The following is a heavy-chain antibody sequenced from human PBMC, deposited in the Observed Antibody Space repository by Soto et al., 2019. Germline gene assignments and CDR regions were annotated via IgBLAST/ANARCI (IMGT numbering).Heavy chain of an antibody. CDR2: INAGNGNT. J-gene: IGHJ4*02. Sequence: QVQLVQSGAEVKKPGASVKVSCKASGYTFTSYAMHWVRQAPGQRLEWMGWINAGNGNTKYSQKFQGRVTITRDTSAGTAYMELSSLRSEDTAVYYCARDDIVLMVYAMDYWGQGTLVTVSS. CDR1: GYTFTSYA. V-gene: IGHV1-3*01. CDR3: ARDDIVLMVYAMDY. D-gene: IGHD2-8*01.